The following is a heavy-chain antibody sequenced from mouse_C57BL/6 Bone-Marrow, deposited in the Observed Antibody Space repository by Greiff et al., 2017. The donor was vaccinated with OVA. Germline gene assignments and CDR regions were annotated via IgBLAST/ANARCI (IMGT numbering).Heavy chain of an antibody. Sequence: VQLQQSVAELVRPGASVKLSCTASGFNIKNTYMHWVKQRPEQGLEWIGRIDPANGNTKYAPKFQGKATITADTSSNTAYLQLSSLTSEDTAIYYCARRSYYDYDGYWYFDVWGTGTTVTVSS. V-gene: IGHV14-3*01. CDR2: IDPANGNT. CDR1: GFNIKNTY. CDR3: ARRSYYDYDGYWYFDV. D-gene: IGHD2-4*01. J-gene: IGHJ1*03.